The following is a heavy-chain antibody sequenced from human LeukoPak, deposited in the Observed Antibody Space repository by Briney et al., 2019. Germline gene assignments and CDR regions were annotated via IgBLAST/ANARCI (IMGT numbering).Heavy chain of an antibody. CDR1: GFTFTNYA. V-gene: IGHV3-23*01. CDR2: TVGIGPDT. Sequence: GGSLRLSCAASGFTFTNYAMTWVRQAPGKGLEWLAATVGIGPDTYHADSVKGRFTISRDNSKNILYLQMNSLRVEDTAVYYCTKASAARCIGVFCYPFDHWGQGTLVTVSS. D-gene: IGHD2-15*01. CDR3: TKASAARCIGVFCYPFDH. J-gene: IGHJ4*02.